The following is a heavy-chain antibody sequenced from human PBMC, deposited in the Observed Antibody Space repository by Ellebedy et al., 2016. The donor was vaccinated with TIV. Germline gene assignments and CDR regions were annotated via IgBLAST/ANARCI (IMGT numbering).Heavy chain of an antibody. V-gene: IGHV1-18*04. J-gene: IGHJ4*02. CDR2: ISAYNGNT. Sequence: ASVKVSCXASGYTFTSYGISWVRQAPGQGLEWMGWISAYNGNTNYAQKLQGRVTMTTDTSTSTAYMELRSLRSDDTAVYYCARDYSVIRLPYDSSGYHDYWGQGTLVTVSS. CDR1: GYTFTSYG. CDR3: ARDYSVIRLPYDSSGYHDY. D-gene: IGHD3-22*01.